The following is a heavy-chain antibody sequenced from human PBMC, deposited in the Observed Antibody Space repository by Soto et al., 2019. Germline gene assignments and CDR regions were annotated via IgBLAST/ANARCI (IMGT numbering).Heavy chain of an antibody. CDR3: ARHVPGLGLDY. CDR1: GGSISSSSYY. Sequence: QLQLQESGPGLVKPSETLSLTCTVSGGSISSSSYYWGWIRQPPGKGLEWIGSIYYSGSTYYNPSLKSRVTISVDTSKNQFSLKLSSVSAADTTLYYCARHVPGLGLDYWGQGTLVTVSS. D-gene: IGHD3-10*02. J-gene: IGHJ4*02. V-gene: IGHV4-39*01. CDR2: IYYSGST.